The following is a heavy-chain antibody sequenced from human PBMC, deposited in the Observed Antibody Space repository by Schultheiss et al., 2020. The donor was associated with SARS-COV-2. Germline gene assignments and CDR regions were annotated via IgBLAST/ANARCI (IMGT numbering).Heavy chain of an antibody. J-gene: IGHJ4*02. V-gene: IGHV4-59*01. CDR2: IYYSGST. CDR1: GGSISSYY. CDR3: ARDSSGYLGG. D-gene: IGHD3-22*01. Sequence: GSLRLSCTVSGGSISSYYWSWIRQPPGKGLEWIGYIYYSGSTKYNPSLKGRVTMSPDTSKNHFSLRLSSVTAADTAVYFCARDSSGYLGGWGQGTLVTVSS.